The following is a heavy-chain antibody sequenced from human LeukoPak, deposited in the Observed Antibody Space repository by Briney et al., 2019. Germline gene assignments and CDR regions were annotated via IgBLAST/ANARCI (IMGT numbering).Heavy chain of an antibody. CDR2: MGTDETDI. V-gene: IGHV3-30*02. D-gene: IGHD3-16*01. CDR3: AKEPPGGWSIDL. Sequence: GGSLRLSCAASGFTVSTFAWHWVRQPRGKGLEWVAFMGTDETDIHYADSVKGRFIISRDNSRNTLSLDMSSLRAEDTAVYYCAKEPPGGWSIDLCGRGTLVSVSS. J-gene: IGHJ2*01. CDR1: GFTVSTFA.